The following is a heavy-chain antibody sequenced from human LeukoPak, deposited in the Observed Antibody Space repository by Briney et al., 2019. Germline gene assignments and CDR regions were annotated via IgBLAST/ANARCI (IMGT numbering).Heavy chain of an antibody. Sequence: GGSLRLSCAASGSTFNNYAMSWVRQAPGKGLEWVSGISAGGGSTYYAESVKGRFTVSRDNSKNTLYLRIDSLKVEDTAVYYCAREGLLTSPNNALDIWGQGTMVAVSS. CDR1: GSTFNNYA. J-gene: IGHJ3*02. CDR2: ISAGGGST. V-gene: IGHV3-23*01. D-gene: IGHD3-16*01. CDR3: AREGLLTSPNNALDI.